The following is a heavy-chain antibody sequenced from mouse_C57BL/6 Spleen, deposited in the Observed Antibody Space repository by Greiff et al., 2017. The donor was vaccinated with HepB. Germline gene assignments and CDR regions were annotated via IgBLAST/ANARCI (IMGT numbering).Heavy chain of an antibody. CDR1: GYSFTDYN. D-gene: IGHD2-3*01. V-gene: IGHV1-39*01. Sequence: EVQLVESGPELVKPGASVKISCKASGYSFTDYNMNWVKQSNGKSLEWIGVINPNYGTTSYNQKFKGKATLTVDQSSSTAYMQLNSLTSEDSAVYYGARKDDTLYYYAMDYWGQGTSVTVSS. CDR2: INPNYGTT. CDR3: ARKDDTLYYYAMDY. J-gene: IGHJ4*01.